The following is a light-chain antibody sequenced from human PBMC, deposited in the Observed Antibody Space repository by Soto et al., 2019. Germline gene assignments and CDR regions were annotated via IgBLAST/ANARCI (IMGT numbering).Light chain of an antibody. V-gene: IGLV1-40*01. CDR3: QSYASSLSANFV. CDR2: GNN. J-gene: IGLJ1*01. Sequence: VLTQPPSVSGAPGQRATISCTGSSSNIGAGYDVHWYQQLPGKAPKLLIYGNNNRPSGVPDRFSGSKSGTSASLAITGLRADDEADYYCQSYASSLSANFVFGTGTKVTAL. CDR1: SSNIGAGYD.